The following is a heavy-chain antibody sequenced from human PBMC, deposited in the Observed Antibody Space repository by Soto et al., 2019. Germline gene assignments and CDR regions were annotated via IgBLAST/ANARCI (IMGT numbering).Heavy chain of an antibody. CDR1: DYTFTNYD. D-gene: IGHD5-12*01. CDR2: ISAYNGNT. CDR3: ARRGYSGYDFDY. V-gene: IGHV1-18*01. Sequence: EASVKVSCKTSDYTFTNYDISWVRQAPGQGLEWMGWISAYNGNTNYAQKLQGRVTMTTDTSTSTAYVKLRSLRSDDTAVYYCARRGYSGYDFDYWGQGTLVTVSS. J-gene: IGHJ4*02.